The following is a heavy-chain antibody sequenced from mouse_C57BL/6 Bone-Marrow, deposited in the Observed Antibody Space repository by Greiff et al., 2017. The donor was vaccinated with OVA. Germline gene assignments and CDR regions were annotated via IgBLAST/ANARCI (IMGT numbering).Heavy chain of an antibody. D-gene: IGHD1-1*01. CDR1: GFTFSDYG. V-gene: IGHV5-15*01. CDR3: ARFPYYYGSSPYAMDY. CDR2: ISNLAYSI. J-gene: IGHJ4*01. Sequence: EVKLVESGGGLVQPGGSLKLSCAASGFTFSDYGMAWVRQAPRKGPEWVAFISNLAYSIYYADTVTGRFTISRENAKNTLYLEMSSLRSEDTAMYYCARFPYYYGSSPYAMDYWVKEPQSPSPQ.